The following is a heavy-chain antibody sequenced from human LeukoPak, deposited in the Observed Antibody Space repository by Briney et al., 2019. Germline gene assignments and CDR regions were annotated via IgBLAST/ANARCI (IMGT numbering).Heavy chain of an antibody. J-gene: IGHJ3*02. CDR2: IYPGDSDT. Sequence: GESLKISFKRSGYSLTSYWIGWVRQMPGKGLEWLGLIYPGDSDTRYSPSFQGQLTISAEKSITTAYMQWSSLKASDTAMYYCARPYCSGGSCYDAFDIWGQGTMVTVSS. V-gene: IGHV5-51*01. D-gene: IGHD2-15*01. CDR1: GYSLTSYW. CDR3: ARPYCSGGSCYDAFDI.